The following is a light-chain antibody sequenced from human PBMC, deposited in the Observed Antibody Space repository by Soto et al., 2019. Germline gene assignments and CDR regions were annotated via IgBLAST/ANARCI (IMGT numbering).Light chain of an antibody. CDR2: DVS. V-gene: IGLV2-14*01. CDR1: SSDVGGYYS. Sequence: QSALTQPASVSGSPGQSIAISCTGTSSDVGGYYSVSWYQQHPGKAPKLVIYDVSNRPSGVSNRFSGSKSGNTASLTISGLPAEDEADYYCSSYTSSSTRVFGGGTKVTVL. CDR3: SSYTSSSTRV. J-gene: IGLJ3*02.